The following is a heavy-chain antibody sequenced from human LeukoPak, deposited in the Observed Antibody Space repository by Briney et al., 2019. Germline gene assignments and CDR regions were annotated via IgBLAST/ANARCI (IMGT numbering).Heavy chain of an antibody. J-gene: IGHJ4*02. D-gene: IGHD6-6*01. CDR1: GFTVSTNY. Sequence: QPGGSLRLSCAASGFTVSTNYMTWVRQAPGKGLEWASVIYSGGSTFYADSVKGRFTISRDNSKNTLYLQMNSLRAEDTAVYYCARASIAASGYYFDYWGQGTLVTVSS. CDR3: ARASIAASGYYFDY. CDR2: IYSGGST. V-gene: IGHV3-66*02.